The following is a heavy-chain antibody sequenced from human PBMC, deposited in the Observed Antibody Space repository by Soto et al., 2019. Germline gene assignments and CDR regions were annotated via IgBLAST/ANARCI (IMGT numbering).Heavy chain of an antibody. D-gene: IGHD6-19*01. Sequence: HVQLQESGPGLVKPSETLSLICTVSGDSISSYYWSWIRQPPGKGLEWIGFIYYTGSTNYNPSLKCRVTISVDTSKNQLSLKLSSVTAADTAVYYCARRAGAVPGRIDFWGQGTLVTVSS. CDR3: ARRAGAVPGRIDF. J-gene: IGHJ4*02. CDR1: GDSISSYY. V-gene: IGHV4-59*08. CDR2: IYYTGST.